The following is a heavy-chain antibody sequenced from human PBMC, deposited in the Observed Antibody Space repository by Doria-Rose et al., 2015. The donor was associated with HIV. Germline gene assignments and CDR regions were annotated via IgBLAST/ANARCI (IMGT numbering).Heavy chain of an antibody. V-gene: IGHV2-26*01. J-gene: IGHJ4*02. Sequence: QVTLKESGPVLVKPTETLTLTCTASGVSLSSPGMGVSWIRQPPGKALEWLAHICSNDERSYKTSLKSRLTISRRTSKSQAVLTMTDMDPVDTATYYCARIKSSRWYHKYYFDFWGQGTLVIVSA. CDR1: GVSLSSPGMG. CDR2: ICSNDER. D-gene: IGHD6-13*01. CDR3: ARIKSSRWYHKYYFDF.